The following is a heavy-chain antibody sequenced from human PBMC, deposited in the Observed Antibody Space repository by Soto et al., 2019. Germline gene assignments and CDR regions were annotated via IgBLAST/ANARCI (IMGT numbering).Heavy chain of an antibody. V-gene: IGHV2-26*01. J-gene: IGHJ4*01. Sequence: QVTLKESGPVLVKPTETLTLTCTVSGVSLSNAKMAVSWIRQPPGKALEWLAHIFSSDEKSYSTSLKSRLTISKDTPKNKVVLTFTIMDPVDTAPYYCARLDSRAYSFDYGGQGTLVPVSS. CDR2: IFSSDEK. D-gene: IGHD3-22*01. CDR3: ARLDSRAYSFDY. CDR1: GVSLSNAKMA.